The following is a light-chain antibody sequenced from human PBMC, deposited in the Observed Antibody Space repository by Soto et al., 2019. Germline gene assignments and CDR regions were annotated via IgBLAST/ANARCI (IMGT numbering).Light chain of an antibody. CDR1: PDIINY. CDR3: QQYNNWPTWT. J-gene: IGKJ1*01. V-gene: IGKV1-33*01. CDR2: DAS. Sequence: IQMTQSPSSLSASVGDRATITCQASPDIINYLNCYQQKPGKAPKLLIYDASSLESGVPSRFSGSGSWTEFSLTISSLQSDDFSVYYCQQYNNWPTWTFGQGTKV.